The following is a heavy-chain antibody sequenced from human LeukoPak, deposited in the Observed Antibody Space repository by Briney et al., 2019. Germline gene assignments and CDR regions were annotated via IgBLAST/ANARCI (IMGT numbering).Heavy chain of an antibody. V-gene: IGHV3-7*01. CDR3: ARDYYDGSGYYFFDY. D-gene: IGHD3-22*01. J-gene: IGHJ4*02. CDR1: GFTFSSYW. Sequence: GGSLRLSCAASGFTFSSYWMSWVRQAPGKGLEWVANIKQDGSEKYYVDSVKGRFTISRDNAKNSLYLQMNSLRAEDTAVYYCARDYYDGSGYYFFDYWGQGTLVTVSS. CDR2: IKQDGSEK.